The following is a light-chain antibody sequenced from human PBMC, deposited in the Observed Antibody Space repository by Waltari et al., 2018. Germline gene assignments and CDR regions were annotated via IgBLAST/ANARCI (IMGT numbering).Light chain of an antibody. CDR3: QAWDSNTAI. CDR1: QLGDKY. J-gene: IGLJ2*01. Sequence: SYELTQPPSVSVSPGQTASITCSGDQLGDKYACWFQQRPGQSPVLVIYQDRKRPSGIPGRFSGSNSGNTATLTISGTQAMDEADYYCQAWDSNTAIFGGGTKLTVL. V-gene: IGLV3-1*01. CDR2: QDR.